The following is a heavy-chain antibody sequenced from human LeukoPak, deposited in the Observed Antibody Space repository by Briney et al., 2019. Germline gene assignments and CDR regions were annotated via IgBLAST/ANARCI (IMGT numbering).Heavy chain of an antibody. D-gene: IGHD6-19*01. V-gene: IGHV5-51*01. J-gene: IGHJ3*02. CDR1: GYSFTSYW. Sequence: GESLKISCKGSGYSFTSYWIGWVRQMPGKGLEWMGIIYPGDSDTRYSPSFQGQVTISADKSISTAYLQWSSLKASDTAMYYCARVVSSGRYPGAFDIWGQGTMVTVSS. CDR2: IYPGDSDT. CDR3: ARVVSSGRYPGAFDI.